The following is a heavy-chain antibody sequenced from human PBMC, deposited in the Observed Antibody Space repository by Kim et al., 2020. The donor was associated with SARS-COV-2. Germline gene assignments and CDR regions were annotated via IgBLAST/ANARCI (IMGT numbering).Heavy chain of an antibody. Sequence: NPSLKSRVTISVDTSKNQFSLKLSSVTAADTAVYYCARDGGEQLGRNFDYWGQGTLVTVSS. CDR3: ARDGGEQLGRNFDY. J-gene: IGHJ4*02. V-gene: IGHV4-31*02. D-gene: IGHD6-6*01.